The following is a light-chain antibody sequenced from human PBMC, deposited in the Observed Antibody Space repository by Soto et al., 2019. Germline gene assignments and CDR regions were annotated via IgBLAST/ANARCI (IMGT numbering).Light chain of an antibody. J-gene: IGKJ4*01. V-gene: IGKV1-5*01. CDR2: DAS. CDR3: QQYDSYSPLT. CDR1: QSISSR. Sequence: DIQMTQSPSTLSASVGDRVTITCRASQSISSRLAWYQQKPGKAPKFLVYDASNLESGVPSRFSGSGSGTEFTLTISSLQPDDFATYYCQQYDSYSPLTFGGGTKVDIK.